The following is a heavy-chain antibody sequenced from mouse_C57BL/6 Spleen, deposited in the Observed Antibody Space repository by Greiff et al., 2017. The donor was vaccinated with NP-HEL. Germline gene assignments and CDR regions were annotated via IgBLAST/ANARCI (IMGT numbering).Heavy chain of an antibody. CDR2: IGPTGGGT. CDR3: ARGGDDGPFDY. Sequence: VQLQQPGAELVKPGASVKLSCKASGYTFTSYWMPWVQQRPGRGLEWIGRIGPTGGGTKYNEKFKSKATLTVDKPSSTAYMQLSSLTSEDSAVYYCARGGDDGPFDYWGQGTTLTVSS. J-gene: IGHJ2*01. CDR1: GYTFTSYW. V-gene: IGHV1-72*01. D-gene: IGHD2-3*01.